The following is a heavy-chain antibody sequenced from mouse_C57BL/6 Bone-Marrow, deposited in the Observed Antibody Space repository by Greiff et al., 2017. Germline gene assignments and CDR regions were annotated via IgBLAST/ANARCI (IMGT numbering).Heavy chain of an antibody. CDR2: IYPGSGNT. CDR1: GYSFTSYY. V-gene: IGHV1-66*01. J-gene: IGHJ3*01. D-gene: IGHD1-1*01. Sequence: QVQLQQSGPELVKPGASVKISCKASGYSFTSYYIHWVKQRPGQGLEWIGWIYPGSGNTKYNEKFKGKATLTADTSSSTAYMQLSSLTSEDSAVYYCARSHYSGSSYLAWFAYWGQGTLVTVSA. CDR3: ARSHYSGSSYLAWFAY.